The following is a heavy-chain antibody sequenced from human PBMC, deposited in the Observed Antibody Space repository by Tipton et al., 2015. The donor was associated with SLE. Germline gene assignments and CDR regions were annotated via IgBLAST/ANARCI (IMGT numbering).Heavy chain of an antibody. CDR2: MSPNNGDT. D-gene: IGHD6-13*01. CDR1: GYTFTSLD. J-gene: IGHJ4*02. CDR3: ARGVEAGVDY. Sequence: QVQLVQSGAEVKMPGASVKVSCEASGYTFTSLDINWVRQASGQEFEWMGWMSPNNGDTGYAQKFQGRVTMTRDTSTSTAYMELSTLTSEDTAGYYCARGVEAGVDYWGQGTQVTVSS. V-gene: IGHV1-8*01.